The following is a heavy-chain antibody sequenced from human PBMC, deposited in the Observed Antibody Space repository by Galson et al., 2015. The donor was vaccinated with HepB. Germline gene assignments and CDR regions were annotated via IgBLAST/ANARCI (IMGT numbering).Heavy chain of an antibody. D-gene: IGHD3-22*01. J-gene: IGHJ4*02. CDR2: INANDGRI. CDR3: ARDIAYEIDY. CDR1: GYTFSNYG. Sequence: SVKVSCKASGYTFSNYGISWVRQAPGQGLKWMGWINANDGRISYAQKFLGRVTTTIDTSTSTAYMELRSLRSDDTALYYCARDIAYEIDYWGQGTLVTVSS. V-gene: IGHV1-18*01.